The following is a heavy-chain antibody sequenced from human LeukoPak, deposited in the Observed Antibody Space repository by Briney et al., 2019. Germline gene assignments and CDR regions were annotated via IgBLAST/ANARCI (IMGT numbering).Heavy chain of an antibody. J-gene: IGHJ3*02. CDR2: IYYSGST. CDR3: ARDVTYGPIIPDAFDI. V-gene: IGHV4-59*01. D-gene: IGHD2-21*01. Sequence: SETLSLTCTVSGGSISSYYWSWIRQPPGKGLEWIGYIYYSGSTNYNPSLKSRVTISVDTSKNQFSLKLSSVTAADTAVYYCARDVTYGPIIPDAFDIWGQGTMVTVSS. CDR1: GGSISSYY.